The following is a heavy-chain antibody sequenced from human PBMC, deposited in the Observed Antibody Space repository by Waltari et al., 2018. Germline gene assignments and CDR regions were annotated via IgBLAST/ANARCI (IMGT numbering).Heavy chain of an antibody. Sequence: EVQLLESGGGLVQPGGALRLSCSASGFTFSSYAMSWVRPAPGKGLEWVAAISGSGGSTYYADSVKGRFTISRDNSKNTLYLQINRLRAEDTAVYYCAKDLRGSSSWFPPAYWGQGTLVTVSS. D-gene: IGHD6-13*01. CDR3: AKDLRGSSSWFPPAY. CDR1: GFTFSSYA. J-gene: IGHJ4*02. CDR2: ISGSGGST. V-gene: IGHV3-23*01.